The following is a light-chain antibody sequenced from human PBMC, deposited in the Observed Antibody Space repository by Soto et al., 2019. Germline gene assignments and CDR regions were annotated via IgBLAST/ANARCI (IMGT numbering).Light chain of an antibody. CDR1: QSVSSY. CDR2: DAS. V-gene: IGKV3-11*01. J-gene: IGKJ1*01. CDR3: QQYHNLWT. Sequence: EIVLTQSPATLSLSPGERATLSCRASQSVSSYLAWYQHKSGQAPRLLIYDASSRATGIPARFSGSGSGTDFTLTISSLEPEDFAVYYCQQYHNLWTFGQGTKVEIK.